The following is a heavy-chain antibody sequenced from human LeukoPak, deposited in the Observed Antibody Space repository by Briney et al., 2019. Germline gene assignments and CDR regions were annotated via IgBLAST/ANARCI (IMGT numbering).Heavy chain of an antibody. J-gene: IGHJ4*02. Sequence: GGSLRLSCAASGVTFSNAWMNWVRQAPGKGLEWVGRIKSKADGGTTDYAAPVKGRFTISRDDSKNTLYLQMNSLKTEDTAVYYCTTKIHLYSSGWKYYFDYWGQGTLVTVSS. D-gene: IGHD6-19*01. V-gene: IGHV3-15*07. CDR3: TTKIHLYSSGWKYYFDY. CDR1: GVTFSNAW. CDR2: IKSKADGGTT.